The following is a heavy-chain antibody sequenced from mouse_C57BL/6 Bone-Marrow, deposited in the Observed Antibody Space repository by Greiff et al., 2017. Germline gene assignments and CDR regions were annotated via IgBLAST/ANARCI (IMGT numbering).Heavy chain of an antibody. J-gene: IGHJ4*01. CDR2: ISNLAYSI. CDR1: GFTFSDYG. Sequence: EVMLVESGGGLVQPGGSLKLSCAASGFTFSDYGMAWVRQAPRKGPEWVAFISNLAYSIYYADTVTGRFTISRENAKNTLYLEMSSLRSEDTAMYYCARRRDYDGYSYAMDYWGQGTSFTVSS. V-gene: IGHV5-15*04. D-gene: IGHD2-3*01. CDR3: ARRRDYDGYSYAMDY.